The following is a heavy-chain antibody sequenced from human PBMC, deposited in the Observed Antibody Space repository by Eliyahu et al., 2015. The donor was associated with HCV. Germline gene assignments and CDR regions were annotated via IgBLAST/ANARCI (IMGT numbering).Heavy chain of an antibody. Sequence: EVQLLESGGALVQPGGSLRLSCPXSXXXFXPXAMNWVRPAPRKGLRWVSSISNSGSTTYYADSVKGRFTISRDNSKNMVFLQMNSLRAEDTAVYYCASRGDSENYYSRPFDYWGQGTLVTVSS. V-gene: IGHV3-23*01. CDR3: ASRGDSENYYSRPFDY. D-gene: IGHD3-10*01. J-gene: IGHJ4*02. CDR1: XXXFXPXA. CDR2: ISNSGSTT.